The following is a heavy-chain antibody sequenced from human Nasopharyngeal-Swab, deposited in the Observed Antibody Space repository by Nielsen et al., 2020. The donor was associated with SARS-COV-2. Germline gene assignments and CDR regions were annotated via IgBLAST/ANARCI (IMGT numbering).Heavy chain of an antibody. CDR3: ARDLYSSGWYRTNWYFDL. D-gene: IGHD6-19*01. V-gene: IGHV1-46*01. CDR2: INHSGGST. CDR1: GYTFTSYY. J-gene: IGHJ2*01. Sequence: ASVKVSCKASGYTFTSYYMHWVRQAPGQGLEWMGIINHSGGSTIYAQKFQGRVTMTRDTSTSTVYMELSSLRSEDTAVYYCARDLYSSGWYRTNWYFDLWGRGTLVTVSS.